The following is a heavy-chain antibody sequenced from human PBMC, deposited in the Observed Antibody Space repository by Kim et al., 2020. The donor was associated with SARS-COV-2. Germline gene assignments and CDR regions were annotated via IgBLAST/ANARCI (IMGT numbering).Heavy chain of an antibody. Sequence: GGSLRLSCGASGFTFSDSAMHWVRQASGKGLEWVGRIRSKANGYATAYIESVKGRFTISRDDSRNTAYLQMNSLKTEDTAVYYCTRVPGTTLAVWDAFA. CDR3: TRVPGTTLAVWDAFA. CDR2: IRSKANGYAT. V-gene: IGHV3-73*01. J-gene: IGHJ3*02. CDR1: GFTFSDSA. D-gene: IGHD1-1*01.